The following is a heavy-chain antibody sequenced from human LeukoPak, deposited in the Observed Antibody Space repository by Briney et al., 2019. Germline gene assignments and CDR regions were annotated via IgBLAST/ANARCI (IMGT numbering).Heavy chain of an antibody. D-gene: IGHD3-10*01. Sequence: APVKVSCKASGYTFTGYYMHWVRQAPGQGLEWMGWINPNSGGTNYAQKFQGWVTMTRDTSISTAYMELSRLRSDDTAVYYCATDGSGSYPLYYFDFWGQGTLVTVSS. CDR2: INPNSGGT. J-gene: IGHJ4*02. CDR1: GYTFTGYY. CDR3: ATDGSGSYPLYYFDF. V-gene: IGHV1-2*04.